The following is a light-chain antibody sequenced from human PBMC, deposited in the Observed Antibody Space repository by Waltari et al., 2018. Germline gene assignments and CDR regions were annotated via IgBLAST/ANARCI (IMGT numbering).Light chain of an antibody. J-gene: IGKJ2*01. CDR3: QQYNDWPQT. Sequence: IVMTQSPATLSVSPGEGVTLSRRPRQSVSGNLAWYQQKPGQAPRLLMYGASTRAAGVPTRFSGSGSGTEFTVTISSLQSEDFAVYYCQQYNDWPQTFGQGTKLETK. CDR1: QSVSGN. V-gene: IGKV3-15*01. CDR2: GAS.